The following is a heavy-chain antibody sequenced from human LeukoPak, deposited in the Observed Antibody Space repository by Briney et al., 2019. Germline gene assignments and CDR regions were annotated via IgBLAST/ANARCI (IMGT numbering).Heavy chain of an antibody. CDR1: GDSVSSNSAA. CDR3: ARDKTGRSGSYVLGY. D-gene: IGHD1-26*01. Sequence: SQTLSLTCAISGDSVSSNSAAWHWIRRSPSRGLEWLGRTYYRSKWYNDYALSVKSRIIINPDTSKNQISLQLNSVTPEDTAVYYCARDKTGRSGSYVLGYWGQGTLVIVSS. V-gene: IGHV6-1*01. CDR2: TYYRSKWYN. J-gene: IGHJ4*02.